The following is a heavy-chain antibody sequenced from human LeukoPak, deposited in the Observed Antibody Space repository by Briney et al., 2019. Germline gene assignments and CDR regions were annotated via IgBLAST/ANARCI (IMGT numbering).Heavy chain of an antibody. CDR2: INHSGST. D-gene: IGHD3-22*01. CDR1: GGSFSGYY. V-gene: IGHV4-34*01. J-gene: IGHJ6*02. CDR3: ARGSYYDSSGYIDPNYYYGMDV. Sequence: SETLSLTCAVYGGSFSGYYWSWIRQPPGKGLEWIGEINHSGSTNYNPSLKSRVTISVDTSKNQFSLKLSSVTAADTAVYYCARGSYYDSSGYIDPNYYYGMDVWGQGTTVTVSS.